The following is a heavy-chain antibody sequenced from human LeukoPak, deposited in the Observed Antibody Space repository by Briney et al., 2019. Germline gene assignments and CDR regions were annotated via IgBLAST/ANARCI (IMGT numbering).Heavy chain of an antibody. CDR1: GFTFSSYA. CDR3: ARGISSVSSNWFDP. V-gene: IGHV3-30-3*01. J-gene: IGHJ5*02. CDR2: ISYDGSNK. D-gene: IGHD3-22*01. Sequence: GGSLRLSCAASGFTFSSYALHWVRQAPGKGLEWVAVISYDGSNKYYADSVKGRFTISRDNSKNTLYLQMNSLGAEDSAVYYCARGISSVSSNWFDPWGQGTLVSVSS.